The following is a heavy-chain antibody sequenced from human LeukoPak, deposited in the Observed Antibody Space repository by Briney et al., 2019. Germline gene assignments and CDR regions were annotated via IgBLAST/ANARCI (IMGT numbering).Heavy chain of an antibody. D-gene: IGHD5-12*01. CDR2: IYYSGST. Sequence: SETLSLTCTVSGGSISSGDYYWSWIRQPPGKGLEWIGYIYYSGSTYYDPSLKSRVTISVDTSKNQFSLKLSSVTAADTAVYYCARAVDIVATHWGQGTLVTVSS. V-gene: IGHV4-30-4*01. CDR1: GGSISSGDYY. CDR3: ARAVDIVATH. J-gene: IGHJ4*02.